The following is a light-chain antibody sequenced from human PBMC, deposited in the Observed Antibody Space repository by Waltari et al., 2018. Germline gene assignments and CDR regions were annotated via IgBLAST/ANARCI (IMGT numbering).Light chain of an antibody. J-gene: IGKJ5*01. CDR1: QSVSPN. CDR2: STS. V-gene: IGKV3-15*01. Sequence: ETVLTQSPATLSVSPGEAVTLSCRASQSVSPNLAWYQQKRGQAPRLLIYSTSTRAPGVPVRFWGSGSGTEFTLTITSLQSEDSAIYYCQQYQNWPPITFGQGTRLVIK. CDR3: QQYQNWPPIT.